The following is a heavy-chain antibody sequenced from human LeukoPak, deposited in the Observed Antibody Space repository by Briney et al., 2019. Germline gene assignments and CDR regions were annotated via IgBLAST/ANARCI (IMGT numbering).Heavy chain of an antibody. Sequence: SETLSLTCTVSGYSTSSGYYWGWIRQPPGKGLEWIANVYHNGNTFYNPSLKSRVTISVDTSNNQFSLTLTSVTAADTAVYFCARETSRIIYYWGQGMLVTVSS. CDR2: VYHNGNT. J-gene: IGHJ4*02. CDR1: GYSTSSGYY. V-gene: IGHV4-38-2*02. CDR3: ARETSRIIYY.